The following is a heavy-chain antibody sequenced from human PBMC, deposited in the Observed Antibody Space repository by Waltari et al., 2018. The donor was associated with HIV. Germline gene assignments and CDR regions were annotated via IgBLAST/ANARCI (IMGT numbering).Heavy chain of an antibody. Sequence: QVQLVQSGAEVTKPGSSVKVSCTASGGTFSSYAISWVRQARGQGLGWMGGIIPIFGTANYAQKFQGRVTITADESTSTAYMELSSLRSEDTAVYYCASGRYYYDSSGYYCYYYDMDVWGQGTTVTVPS. CDR2: IIPIFGTA. D-gene: IGHD3-22*01. CDR3: ASGRYYYDSSGYYCYYYDMDV. CDR1: GGTFSSYA. J-gene: IGHJ6*02. V-gene: IGHV1-69*12.